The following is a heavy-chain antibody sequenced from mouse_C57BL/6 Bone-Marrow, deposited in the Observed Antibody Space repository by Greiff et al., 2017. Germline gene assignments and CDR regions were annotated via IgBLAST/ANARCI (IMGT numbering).Heavy chain of an antibody. CDR3: ARAITTVVYWYFDV. Sequence: EVKLMESGGGLVQSGRSLRLSCATSGFTFSDFYMEWVRQAPGKGLEWIAASRNKANDYTTEYSASVKGRFIVSRDTSQSILYLQMNALRAEDTAIYYCARAITTVVYWYFDVWGTGTTVTVSS. J-gene: IGHJ1*03. CDR1: GFTFSDFY. V-gene: IGHV7-1*01. D-gene: IGHD1-1*01. CDR2: SRNKANDYTT.